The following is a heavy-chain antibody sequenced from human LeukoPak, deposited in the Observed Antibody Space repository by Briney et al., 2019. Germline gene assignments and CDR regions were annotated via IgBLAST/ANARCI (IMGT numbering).Heavy chain of an antibody. CDR1: GYTFTNHW. J-gene: IGHJ4*02. V-gene: IGHV5-51*01. Sequence: KGGESLKISCQGSGYTFTNHWIAWVRQMPGKGLEWRGIIYPAGSDTKYSPSFQAHVTISADKSINTAYLQWSSLKATDTAIYYCARRRDTAMDYWGQGTLVTVSS. CDR3: ARRRDTAMDY. D-gene: IGHD5-18*01. CDR2: IYPAGSDT.